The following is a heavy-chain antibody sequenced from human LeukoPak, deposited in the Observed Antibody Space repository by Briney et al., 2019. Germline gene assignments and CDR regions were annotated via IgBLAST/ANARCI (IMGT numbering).Heavy chain of an antibody. V-gene: IGHV4-59*01. CDR1: GGSISSYY. CDR2: IYYSGST. CDR3: ARHGTSGTNLNWFDP. Sequence: SETLSLTCTVSGGSISSYYWSWIRQPPGKGLEWIGYIYYSGSTNYNPSLKSRVTISVDTSKNQFSLKVSSVTAADTAVYYCARHGTSGTNLNWFDPWGQGTLVTVSS. J-gene: IGHJ5*02. D-gene: IGHD1-1*01.